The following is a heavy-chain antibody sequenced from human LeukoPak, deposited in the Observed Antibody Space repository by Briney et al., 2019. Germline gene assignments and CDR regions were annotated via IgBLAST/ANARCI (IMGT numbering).Heavy chain of an antibody. CDR3: ARDGDTVMPDFDY. Sequence: ASVKLSCKASGYTFTDYYMYWLRQAPGQGLEWMGWINPNSGAATYAQRFQGRVTMTRDTSISTDYMELSRLRSDDTAVYYCARDGDTVMPDFDYWGQGTLVTVSS. CDR2: INPNSGAA. D-gene: IGHD3-16*01. CDR1: GYTFTDYY. J-gene: IGHJ4*02. V-gene: IGHV1-2*02.